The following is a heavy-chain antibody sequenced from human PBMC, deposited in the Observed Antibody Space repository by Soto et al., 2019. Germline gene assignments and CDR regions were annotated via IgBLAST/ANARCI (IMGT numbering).Heavy chain of an antibody. J-gene: IGHJ4*02. D-gene: IGHD1-26*01. CDR1: GYTFTGHY. Sequence: ASVKVSCNASGYTFTGHYIHWERQAPEQGPEWMGEIGPESGATGYAQKFQGRVTMSRDTSITTVYMELNNLSPDDTAVYYCGRGRSGQLVVSDWGQGTPFTV. CDR2: IGPESGAT. CDR3: GRGRSGQLVVSD. V-gene: IGHV1-2*02.